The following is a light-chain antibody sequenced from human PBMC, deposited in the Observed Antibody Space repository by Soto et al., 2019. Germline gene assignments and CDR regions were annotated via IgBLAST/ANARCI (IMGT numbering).Light chain of an antibody. CDR2: GAS. CDR1: QSVSSSY. CDR3: QQYGSPSRT. V-gene: IGKV3-20*01. J-gene: IGKJ1*01. Sequence: EIVLTQSPGTLSLSPGERATLSCRASQSVSSSYLAWYQQKPGQAPRLLIYGASSRATGIPDRFSGSGSGTDFTLTISRLEPEDFAVYYCQQYGSPSRTFGQGTKV.